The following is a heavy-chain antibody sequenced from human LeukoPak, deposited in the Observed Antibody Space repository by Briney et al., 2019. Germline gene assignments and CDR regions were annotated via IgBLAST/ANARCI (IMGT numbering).Heavy chain of an antibody. J-gene: IGHJ4*02. V-gene: IGHV3-48*04. CDR3: ARDRYSYGYSAFGY. CDR1: GFTFSSYS. CDR2: ITTSGSTI. D-gene: IGHD5-18*01. Sequence: GGSLRLSCAASGFTFSSYSMNWVRQAPGKGLEWVSYITTSGSTIYYADSVKGRFTISRDNAKNSLYLQMNSLRAEDTAVYYCARDRYSYGYSAFGYWGQGTLVTVSS.